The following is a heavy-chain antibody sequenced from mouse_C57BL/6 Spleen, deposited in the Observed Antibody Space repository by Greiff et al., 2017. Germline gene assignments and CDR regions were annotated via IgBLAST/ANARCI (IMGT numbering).Heavy chain of an antibody. CDR1: GYTFTSYW. CDR3: ARLAVDYAMDY. V-gene: IGHV1-64*01. CDR2: IHPNSGST. D-gene: IGHD1-1*02. J-gene: IGHJ4*01. Sequence: VQLQQSGAELVKPGASVKLSCKASGYTFTSYWMHWVKQRPGQGLEWIGMIHPNSGSTNYNEKFKSKATLTVDKSSSTAYMQLSSLTSEDSAVYYCARLAVDYAMDYWGQGTSVTVSS.